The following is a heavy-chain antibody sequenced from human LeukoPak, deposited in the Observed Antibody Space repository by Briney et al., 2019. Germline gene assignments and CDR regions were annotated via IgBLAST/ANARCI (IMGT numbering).Heavy chain of an antibody. CDR2: IFYSGGT. D-gene: IGHD4-23*01. J-gene: IGHJ4*02. CDR3: ARDRRYGGPSDY. CDR1: GGSISSYY. V-gene: IGHV4-59*01. Sequence: PSETLSLTCTVSGGSISSYYWSWIRQPPGKGLEWIGYIFYSGGTIYNPSLQSRVTISVDMSKNQFSLKLSPVTAADTAVYYCARDRRYGGPSDYWGQGTLVTVSS.